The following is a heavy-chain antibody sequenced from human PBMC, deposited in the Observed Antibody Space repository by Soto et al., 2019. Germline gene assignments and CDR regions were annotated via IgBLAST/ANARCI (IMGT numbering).Heavy chain of an antibody. Sequence: SVKVSCKASGGTFSSYAISWVRQAPGQGLEWMGGITPIFGTANYAQKFQGRVTITADESTSTAYMELSSLRSEDTAVYYCARDLTTGGGSYHDRGQGTLVTVSS. CDR2: ITPIFGTA. CDR1: GGTFSSYA. D-gene: IGHD1-26*01. CDR3: ARDLTTGGGSYHD. V-gene: IGHV1-69*13. J-gene: IGHJ4*02.